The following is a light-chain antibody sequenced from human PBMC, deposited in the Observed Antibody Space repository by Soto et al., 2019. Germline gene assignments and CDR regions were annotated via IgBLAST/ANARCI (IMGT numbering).Light chain of an antibody. J-gene: IGKJ5*01. V-gene: IGKV1-33*01. Sequence: DMQLTQSPSSLSDSVGDRVAITYQASQDIDKYLNWYQKKPGKATQLLIDDVTNLETGVPSRFSGSGSGTHFTFTIASLQPEDIATYYCQQYYDLPITVGQGTRLEIK. CDR1: QDIDKY. CDR2: DVT. CDR3: QQYYDLPIT.